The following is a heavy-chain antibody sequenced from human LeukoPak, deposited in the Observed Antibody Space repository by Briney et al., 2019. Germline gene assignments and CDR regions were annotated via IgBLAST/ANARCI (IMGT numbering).Heavy chain of an antibody. D-gene: IGHD1-26*01. CDR1: GFTFSSCA. V-gene: IGHV3-23*01. J-gene: IGHJ4*02. Sequence: GGSLRLSCAASGFTFSSCAMSWVGQAQGKGREWVSTIIDSGNSIYYADSAEGRFTISRDNSKNTLYLQMNSLRAGDTAVYYCAKDPIFSGSYGVFDYWGLGTLVTVSS. CDR2: IIDSGNSI. CDR3: AKDPIFSGSYGVFDY.